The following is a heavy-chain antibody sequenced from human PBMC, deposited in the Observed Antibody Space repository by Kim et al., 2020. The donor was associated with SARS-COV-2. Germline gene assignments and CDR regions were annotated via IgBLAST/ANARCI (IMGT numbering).Heavy chain of an antibody. V-gene: IGHV4-39*07. CDR1: GGSISSSSYY. Sequence: SETLSLTCTVSGGSISSSSYYWGWIRQPPGKGLEWIGSIYYSGSTYYNPSLKSRVTISVDTSKNQFSLKLSSVTAADTAVYYCARDVMEYYDILTGYYRAWGFDYWGQGTLVTVSS. CDR3: ARDVMEYYDILTGYYRAWGFDY. CDR2: IYYSGST. D-gene: IGHD3-9*01. J-gene: IGHJ4*02.